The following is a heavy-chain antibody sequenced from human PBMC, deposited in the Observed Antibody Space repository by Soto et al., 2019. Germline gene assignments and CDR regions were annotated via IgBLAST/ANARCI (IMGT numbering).Heavy chain of an antibody. Sequence: QQQLVQSGPEVKKPGTSVKVSCKASGFTFGTSAIQWVRLARGQSLEWIGWIVVGSDNTDYAQKFQERVTITRDMSTSTAYMELSSLRSEDTAVYYCAAALAPTDPYKWVDPWGQGTLVTVSS. D-gene: IGHD6-13*01. CDR3: AAALAPTDPYKWVDP. CDR2: IVVGSDNT. V-gene: IGHV1-58*02. J-gene: IGHJ5*02. CDR1: GFTFGTSA.